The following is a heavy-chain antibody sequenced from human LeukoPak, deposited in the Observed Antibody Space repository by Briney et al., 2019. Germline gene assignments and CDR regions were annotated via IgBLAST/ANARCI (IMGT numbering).Heavy chain of an antibody. CDR2: IDPSDSYT. CDR1: GYSFTSYW. Sequence: GESLKISCKGSGYSFTSYWISWVRQMPGKGLEWMGRIDPSDSYTNYSPSFQGHVTISADKSISTAYLQWSSLKASDTAMYYCARQGYSYGYSSGFGMDVWGQGTTVTVSS. J-gene: IGHJ6*02. D-gene: IGHD5-18*01. CDR3: ARQGYSYGYSSGFGMDV. V-gene: IGHV5-10-1*01.